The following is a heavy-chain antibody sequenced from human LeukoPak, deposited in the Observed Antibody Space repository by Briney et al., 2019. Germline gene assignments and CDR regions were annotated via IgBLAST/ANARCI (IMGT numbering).Heavy chain of an antibody. V-gene: IGHV1-18*01. CDR2: ISGYNGNT. CDR3: ARSSLGTITAGPFDY. J-gene: IGHJ4*02. D-gene: IGHD5-12*01. Sequence: ASVKDSCKASGYTFSIYGIAWGRQAPGQRLEWMGGISGYNGNTNYAQKLQGRVSMTTDTSTTTAYMELRSLTSDDTALYYCARSSLGTITAGPFDYWGQGTLVTVSS. CDR1: GYTFSIYG.